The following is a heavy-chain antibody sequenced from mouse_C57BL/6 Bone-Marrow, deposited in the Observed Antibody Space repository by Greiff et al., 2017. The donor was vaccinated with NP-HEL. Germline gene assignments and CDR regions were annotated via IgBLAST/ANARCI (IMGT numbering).Heavy chain of an antibody. Sequence: EVQLVESGGGLVQPGGSLSLSCAASGFTFTDYYMSWVRQPPGKALEWLGFIRNKANGYTTEYSASVKGRFTISRDNSQSILYLQMNALIAEDSATYYCARSSLYYSNYVWYFDVWGTGTTVTVSS. CDR3: ARSSLYYSNYVWYFDV. D-gene: IGHD2-5*01. CDR1: GFTFTDYY. CDR2: IRNKANGYTT. J-gene: IGHJ1*03. V-gene: IGHV7-3*01.